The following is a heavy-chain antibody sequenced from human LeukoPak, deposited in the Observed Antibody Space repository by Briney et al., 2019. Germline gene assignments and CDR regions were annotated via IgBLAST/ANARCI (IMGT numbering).Heavy chain of an antibody. CDR3: ARAGRDSSSWYNIDY. D-gene: IGHD6-13*01. V-gene: IGHV3-23*01. Sequence: GGSLRLSCAASGFTFSSYAMSWVRQAPGKGLGWVSAISGSGGSTYYADSVKGRFTISRDNAKNTLYLQMNSLRAEDTAVYYCARAGRDSSSWYNIDYWGQGTLVTVSS. J-gene: IGHJ4*02. CDR1: GFTFSSYA. CDR2: ISGSGGST.